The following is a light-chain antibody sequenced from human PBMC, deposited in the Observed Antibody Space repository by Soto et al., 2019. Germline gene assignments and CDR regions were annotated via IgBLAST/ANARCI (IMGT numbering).Light chain of an antibody. CDR2: DAS. CDR3: QQRGNWPPT. J-gene: IGKJ1*01. V-gene: IGKV3-11*01. CDR1: QSVSSY. Sequence: EIVLTQSPATLSLSPGEGATLSCRASQSVSSYLAWYQQKPGQAPRLLIYDASNRATGIPARFSGSGSGTDFTLTISSLEPEDFAVYYCQQRGNWPPTFGQGTKV.